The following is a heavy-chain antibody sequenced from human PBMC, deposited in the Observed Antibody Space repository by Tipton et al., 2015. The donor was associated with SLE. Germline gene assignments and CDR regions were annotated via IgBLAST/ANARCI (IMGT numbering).Heavy chain of an antibody. CDR1: GGSFSGYY. CDR2: IYTSGST. J-gene: IGHJ4*02. Sequence: TLSLTCAVYGGSFSGYYWSWIRQPAGKGLEWIGRIYTSGSTNYNPSLKSRVTMSVDTSKNQFSLKLSSVTAADTAVYYCARAQRYTYGDGYFDYWGQGTLVTVSS. D-gene: IGHD5-18*01. V-gene: IGHV4-59*10. CDR3: ARAQRYTYGDGYFDY.